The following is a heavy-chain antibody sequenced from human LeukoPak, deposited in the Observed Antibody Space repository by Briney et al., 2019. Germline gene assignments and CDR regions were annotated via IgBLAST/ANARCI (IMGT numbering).Heavy chain of an antibody. J-gene: IGHJ5*02. CDR3: ARRYYGSRSYYNWFDP. D-gene: IGHD3-10*01. V-gene: IGHV5-51*01. CDR1: GYSFTSYW. Sequence: PGESLKISCKGSGYSFTSYWIGWVRQMPGKGLEWMGIIYPGDSDTRYSPSFQGQVTISADKSISTAYLQWSSLKASDTAMYYCARRYYGSRSYYNWFDPWGQGTLVTVSS. CDR2: IYPGDSDT.